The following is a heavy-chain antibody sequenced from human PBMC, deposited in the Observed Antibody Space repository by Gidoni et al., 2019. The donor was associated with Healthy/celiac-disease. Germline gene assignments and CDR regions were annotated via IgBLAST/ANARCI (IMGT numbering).Heavy chain of an antibody. CDR2: IYYSGST. CDR1: GGSISSYS. V-gene: IGHV4-59*01. D-gene: IGHD6-19*01. J-gene: IGHJ2*01. CDR3: ARDSYSSGRFVWYFDL. Sequence: QVQLQESGPGLVKPSETLSLTCTVSGGSISSYSWSWIRQPPGKGLEWIGYIYYSGSTNYNPALKSRVTISVDTSKNQFSLKLSSVTAADTAVYYCARDSYSSGRFVWYFDLWGRGTLVTVSS.